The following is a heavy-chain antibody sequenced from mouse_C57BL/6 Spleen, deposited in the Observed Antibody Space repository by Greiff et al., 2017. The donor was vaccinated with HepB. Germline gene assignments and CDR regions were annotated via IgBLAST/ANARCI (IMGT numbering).Heavy chain of an antibody. J-gene: IGHJ4*01. V-gene: IGHV1-55*01. Sequence: VQLQQSGPELVKPGASVKMSCKASGYTFTSYWITWVKQRPGQGLEWIGDIYPGSGSTNYNEKFKSKATLTVDTSSSTAYMQLSSLTSEDSAVYYCARYRYAMDYWGQGTSVTVSS. CDR1: GYTFTSYW. CDR3: ARYRYAMDY. CDR2: IYPGSGST.